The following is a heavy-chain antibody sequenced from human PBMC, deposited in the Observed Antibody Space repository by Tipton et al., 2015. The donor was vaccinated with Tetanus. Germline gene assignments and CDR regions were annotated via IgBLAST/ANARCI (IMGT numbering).Heavy chain of an antibody. D-gene: IGHD6-25*01. CDR3: VRDRAAAGGSDY. CDR1: GGPFYKHG. V-gene: IGHV1-69*01. Sequence: QVQLVQSGAEVKKPGSSVKVSRKSSGGPFYKHGIDWVRQAPGQGLEWMGGIIPASGATNYAHKFQGRVTMTADASTTTVHMELSNLRSDDTAVYYCVRDRAAAGGSDYWGQGTLVTVSS. CDR2: IIPASGAT. J-gene: IGHJ4*02.